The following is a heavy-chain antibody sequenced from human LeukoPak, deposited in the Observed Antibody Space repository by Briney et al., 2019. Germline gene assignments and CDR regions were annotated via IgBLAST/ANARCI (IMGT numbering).Heavy chain of an antibody. CDR3: ARVLGYDSSGYYRGYFDY. D-gene: IGHD3-22*01. J-gene: IGHJ4*02. V-gene: IGHV3-53*04. Sequence: AGGSLRLSCAASGFTVSSNYMTWVRQASGKGLEWVSVIYSAGTTYYADSVKGRFTISRQNPENTLFLQMNSLRPEDTAIYYCARVLGYDSSGYYRGYFDYWGQGTLVTVSS. CDR1: GFTVSSNY. CDR2: IYSAGTT.